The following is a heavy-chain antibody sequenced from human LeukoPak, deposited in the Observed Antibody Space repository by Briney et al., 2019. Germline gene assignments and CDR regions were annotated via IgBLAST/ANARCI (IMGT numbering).Heavy chain of an antibody. CDR1: GGSISSGSYY. J-gene: IGHJ5*02. CDR3: ASTPGGYSSGWFWFDP. V-gene: IGHV4-61*02. Sequence: SQTLSLTCTVSGGSISSGSYYWRWLRQPAGTGLEWIGRIYTSGSTNYNPSLKSRVTISVDTSKNQFSLKLSSVTAADTAVYYCASTPGGYSSGWFWFDPWGQGTLVTVSS. CDR2: IYTSGST. D-gene: IGHD6-19*01.